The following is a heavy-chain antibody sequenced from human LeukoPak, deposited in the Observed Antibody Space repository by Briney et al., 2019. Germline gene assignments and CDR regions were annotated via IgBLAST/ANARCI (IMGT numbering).Heavy chain of an antibody. V-gene: IGHV4-30-4*08. CDR1: GGSISSGDYY. CDR3: ARERENYDSSGYFPLFDY. D-gene: IGHD3-22*01. Sequence: PSQTLSLTCTVSGGSISSGDYYWSWIPQPPGKGLEWIGYIYYSGSTYYNPSLKSRVTISVDTSKNQFSLKLSSVTAADTAVYYCARERENYDSSGYFPLFDYWGQGTLVTVSS. CDR2: IYYSGST. J-gene: IGHJ4*02.